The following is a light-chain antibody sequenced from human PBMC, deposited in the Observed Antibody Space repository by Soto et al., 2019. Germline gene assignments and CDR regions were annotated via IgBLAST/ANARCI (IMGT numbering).Light chain of an antibody. J-gene: IGKJ1*01. CDR1: QSISSW. CDR2: KTS. CDR3: QQYNSYSWT. V-gene: IGKV1-5*03. Sequence: DIQMTQSPTALSASVGDRVTITCRASQSISSWLAWYQQKPGKAPKLLISKTSTLESGVPSRFSGSGSETEFTLTISSLQPDDFATYYCQQYNSYSWTFGQGTKVDI.